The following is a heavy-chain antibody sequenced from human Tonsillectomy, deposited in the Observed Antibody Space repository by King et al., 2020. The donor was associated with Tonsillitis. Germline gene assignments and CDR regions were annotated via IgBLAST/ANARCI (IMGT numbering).Heavy chain of an antibody. J-gene: IGHJ4*02. CDR2: IKQDGSEK. D-gene: IGHD3-22*01. Sequence: VQLVESGGGLVQPGGSLRLSCAASGFTFSTYWMSWVRQAPGKGLEWVANIKQDGSEKYYVDSVKGRFTISRDNAKNSMYLQMNSLRADDTAVYFCARSGSSGYYYREAPDYWGQGTLITVSS. V-gene: IGHV3-7*03. CDR3: ARSGSSGYYYREAPDY. CDR1: GFTFSTYW.